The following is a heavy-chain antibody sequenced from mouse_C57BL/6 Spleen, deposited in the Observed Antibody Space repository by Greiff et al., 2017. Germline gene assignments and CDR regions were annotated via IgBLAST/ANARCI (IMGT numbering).Heavy chain of an antibody. Sequence: DVMLVESGEGLVKPGGSLTLSCAASGFTFSSYAMSWVRQTPEKRLEWVAYISSGGDYIYYADTVKGRFTISRDNARNTLYLQMSSLKSEDTAMYYCTRDRGVYDYPFAYWGQGTLVTVSA. CDR3: TRDRGVYDYPFAY. V-gene: IGHV5-9-1*02. J-gene: IGHJ3*01. CDR2: ISSGGDYI. CDR1: GFTFSSYA. D-gene: IGHD2-4*01.